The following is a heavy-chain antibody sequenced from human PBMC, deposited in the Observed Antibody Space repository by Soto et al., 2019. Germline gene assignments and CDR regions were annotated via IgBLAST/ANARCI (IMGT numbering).Heavy chain of an antibody. V-gene: IGHV4-30-2*01. D-gene: IGHD6-6*01. CDR1: GGSVSSGGYS. J-gene: IGHJ4*02. CDR3: ARYSIAARRGIDY. Sequence: LSLTCAVSGGSVSSGGYSWIWIRQPPGKGLEWIGYIYHSGSTYYNPSLKSRVTISVDRSKNQFSLKLSSVTAADTAVYYCARYSIAARRGIDYWGQGTLVTVSS. CDR2: IYHSGST.